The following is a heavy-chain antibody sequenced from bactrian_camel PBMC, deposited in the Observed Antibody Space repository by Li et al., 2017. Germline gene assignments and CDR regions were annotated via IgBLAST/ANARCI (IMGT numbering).Heavy chain of an antibody. J-gene: IGHJ6*01. CDR1: TYTDSIDC. V-gene: IGHV3S40*01. D-gene: IGHD6*01. CDR3: AAGRTGSGACYTRDFVY. CDR2: FYRRTGST. Sequence: VQLVESGGGSVAAGGSLRLSCAASTYTDSIDCMGWFRQLPGKEVEGVAAFYRRTGSTVYADSVKGRFTISLDSAKNTLYLQMSNLKPEDSAMYYCAAGRTGSGACYTRDFVYFGQGTQVTVS.